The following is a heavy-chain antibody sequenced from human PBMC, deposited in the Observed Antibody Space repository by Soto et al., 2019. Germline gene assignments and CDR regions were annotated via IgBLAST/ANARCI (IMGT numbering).Heavy chain of an antibody. CDR3: APDSSGWLGFDY. Sequence: QITLKESGPTLVKPTQTLTLTCTFSGFSLSTSGVGVGWIRQPPGKALEWLALIYWDDDMRYNPSLKTRLTITKDTSKNQVVLRMTNMDPVDTATYYCAPDSSGWLGFDYWGQGTLVTVSS. D-gene: IGHD6-19*01. J-gene: IGHJ4*02. CDR2: IYWDDDM. V-gene: IGHV2-5*02. CDR1: GFSLSTSGVG.